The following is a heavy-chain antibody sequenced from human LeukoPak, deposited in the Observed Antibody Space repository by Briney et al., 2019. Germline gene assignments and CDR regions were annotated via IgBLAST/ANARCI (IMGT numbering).Heavy chain of an antibody. Sequence: SETLSLTCAVYGGSFSGYYWSWTRQPPGKGLEWIGEINHSGSTNYNPSLKSRVTISVDTSKNQFSLKLSSVTAADTAVYYCARDGSGWYRSSDYWGQGTLVTVSS. D-gene: IGHD6-19*01. V-gene: IGHV4-34*01. CDR1: GGSFSGYY. CDR2: INHSGST. CDR3: ARDGSGWYRSSDY. J-gene: IGHJ4*02.